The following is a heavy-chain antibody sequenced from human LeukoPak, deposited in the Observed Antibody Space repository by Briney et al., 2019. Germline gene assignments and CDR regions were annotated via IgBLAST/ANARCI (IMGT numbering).Heavy chain of an antibody. Sequence: PGGSLRLFCVASGFIFGDYDMHWVRQTPEKGLEWVSGISWKSDRIVYADSVKGRFTISRDNAKKTLYLQMNNLRPDDTALYYCAKVGLWGQGTLVTVSS. J-gene: IGHJ4*02. CDR2: ISWKSDRI. CDR3: AKVGL. CDR1: GFIFGDYD. V-gene: IGHV3-9*01.